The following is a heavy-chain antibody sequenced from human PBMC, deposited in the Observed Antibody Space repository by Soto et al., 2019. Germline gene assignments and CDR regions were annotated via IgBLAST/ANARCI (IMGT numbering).Heavy chain of an antibody. D-gene: IGHD6-19*01. CDR1: GYTFTSYA. CDR2: INAGNGNT. J-gene: IGHJ3*02. CDR3: ARDISGWYLAFDI. Sequence: ASVKVSCKASGYTFTSYAIHWVRQAPGQRLEWMGWINAGNGNTKYSQKFQGRVTITRDTSASTAYMELSSLRSEDTAVYYCARDISGWYLAFDIWGQGTMVTVSS. V-gene: IGHV1-3*01.